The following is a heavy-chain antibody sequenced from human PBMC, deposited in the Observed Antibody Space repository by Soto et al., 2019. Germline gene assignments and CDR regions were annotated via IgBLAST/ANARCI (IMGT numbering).Heavy chain of an antibody. Sequence: ASVKVSCKACGYSFTSLDINWVRQTTGQGLEWMGWMQPSSGRTGYAQKFQGRVTMTRDTSINTAYMELSSLTSDDTAFYYCARGVNAGVDYWGQGTLVIVSS. J-gene: IGHJ4*02. V-gene: IGHV1-8*01. CDR1: GYSFTSLD. D-gene: IGHD1-26*01. CDR2: MQPSSGRT. CDR3: ARGVNAGVDY.